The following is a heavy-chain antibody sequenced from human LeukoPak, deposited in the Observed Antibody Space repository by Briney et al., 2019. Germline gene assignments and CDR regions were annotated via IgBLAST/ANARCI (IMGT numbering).Heavy chain of an antibody. CDR3: ARGPDYGARVDYLDY. J-gene: IGHJ4*02. D-gene: IGHD4-17*01. V-gene: IGHV3-7*01. CDR1: GFIFRNHW. CDR2: IKQDGSEK. Sequence: GGSLRLSCVASGFIFRNHWMSWVRQAPGRGLEWVAHIKQDGSEKHYVDSVEGRFTLSRDDAKNSLYLQMSSLRVDDSAVYYCARGPDYGARVDYLDYWGQGALVTVSS.